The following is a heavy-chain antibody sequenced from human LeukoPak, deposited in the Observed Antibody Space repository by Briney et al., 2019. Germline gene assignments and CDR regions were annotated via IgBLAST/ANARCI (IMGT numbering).Heavy chain of an antibody. CDR2: IKQDGSGK. J-gene: IGHJ4*02. CDR1: GFTFSSYW. V-gene: IGHV3-7*01. CDR3: ASIWYYDILTGQSGVNFDY. D-gene: IGHD3-9*01. Sequence: GGSLRLSCAASGFTFSSYWMSWVRQAPGKGLEWVANIKQDGSGKYYVDSVKGRFTISRDNAKNSLYLQMNSLRAEDTAVYYCASIWYYDILTGQSGVNFDYWGQGTLVTVSS.